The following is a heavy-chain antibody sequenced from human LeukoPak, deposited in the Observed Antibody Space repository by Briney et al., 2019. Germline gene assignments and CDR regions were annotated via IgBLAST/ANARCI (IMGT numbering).Heavy chain of an antibody. CDR1: GYTFNNYW. CDR3: ARLGPFDEGSRSWYDYFYPMDV. CDR2: VNPGDSDT. D-gene: IGHD6-13*01. V-gene: IGHV5-51*01. Sequence: GGSLKISCKGSGYTFNNYWIGWVRQMPGKGLEWMGIVNPGDSDTRYSPSFQGQVTIPADKSISTAYVQWSSLRASDTGIYYCARLGPFDEGSRSWYDYFYPMDVWGQGTRVTVSS. J-gene: IGHJ6*02.